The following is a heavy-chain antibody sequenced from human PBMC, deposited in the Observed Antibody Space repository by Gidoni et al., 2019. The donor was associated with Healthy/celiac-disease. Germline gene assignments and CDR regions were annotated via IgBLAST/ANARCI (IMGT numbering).Heavy chain of an antibody. D-gene: IGHD2-15*01. J-gene: IGHJ6*02. Sequence: GSYYWSWIRQPPGKGLEWIGYIYYSGSTNYNPSLKSRVTISVDTSKNQFSLKLSSVTAADTAVYYCAREADCSGGSCYSFYYGMDVWGQGTTVTVSS. V-gene: IGHV4-61*01. CDR3: AREADCSGGSCYSFYYGMDV. CDR2: IYYSGST. CDR1: GSYY.